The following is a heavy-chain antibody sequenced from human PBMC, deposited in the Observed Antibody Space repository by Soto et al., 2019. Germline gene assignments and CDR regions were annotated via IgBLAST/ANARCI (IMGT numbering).Heavy chain of an antibody. CDR1: GYYFPSYW. CDR3: ARQGNGAEGFAY. Sequence: EVQLVQSGAEVKKPGESLTISCKGSGYYFPSYWIGWVRQMPGKGLEWMGIFYPGDSDTRYSPSFQGQATISADRSISAAHLQWSSLKPSDTAMYYCARQGNGAEGFAYWGQGTLVTVSS. CDR2: FYPGDSDT. D-gene: IGHD4-17*01. V-gene: IGHV5-51*01. J-gene: IGHJ4*02.